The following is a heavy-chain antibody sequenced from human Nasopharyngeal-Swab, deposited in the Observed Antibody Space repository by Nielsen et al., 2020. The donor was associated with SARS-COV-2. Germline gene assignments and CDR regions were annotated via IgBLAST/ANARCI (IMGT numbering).Heavy chain of an antibody. D-gene: IGHD1-26*01. CDR2: INPSGGST. J-gene: IGHJ3*02. Sequence: ASVKVSCKASGYTFTSYYMHWVRQAPGQGLEWMGIINPSGGSTSYAQKFQGRVTMTRDTSTRTVYMELSSLRSEDTAVYYCARARYSGSSYDAFDIWGQGTMVTVSS. CDR1: GYTFTSYY. CDR3: ARARYSGSSYDAFDI. V-gene: IGHV1-46*01.